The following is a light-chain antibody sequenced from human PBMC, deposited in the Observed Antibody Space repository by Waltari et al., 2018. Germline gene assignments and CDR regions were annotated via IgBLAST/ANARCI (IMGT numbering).Light chain of an antibody. Sequence: IVMTQSPDSLAVSLGERATINCKSSQSVFYTSNNNNYLAWYQQKPGQPPKLLIYWASTRESGVPDRFSGSGSGTDFTLTISNLQPEDVAVYYCQQFFLTPFTFGPGTKVNIK. CDR3: QQFFLTPFT. J-gene: IGKJ3*01. V-gene: IGKV4-1*01. CDR1: QSVFYTSNNNNY. CDR2: WAS.